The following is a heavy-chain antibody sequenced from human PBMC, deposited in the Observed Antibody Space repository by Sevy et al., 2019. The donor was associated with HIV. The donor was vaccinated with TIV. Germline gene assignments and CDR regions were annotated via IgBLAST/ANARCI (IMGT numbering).Heavy chain of an antibody. V-gene: IGHV3-30*03. CDR1: GFSFSYYG. Sequence: GGSLRLSCIGSGFSFSYYGIHWVRQSPGKGLDWVALISHDGINEYYADSVKGRFTISRDNSKNTVYLEMNSLRNEDTAVYYCARGFGAAAHYYYGMDVWGQGTTVTVSS. CDR2: ISHDGINE. J-gene: IGHJ6*02. D-gene: IGHD6-13*01. CDR3: ARGFGAAAHYYYGMDV.